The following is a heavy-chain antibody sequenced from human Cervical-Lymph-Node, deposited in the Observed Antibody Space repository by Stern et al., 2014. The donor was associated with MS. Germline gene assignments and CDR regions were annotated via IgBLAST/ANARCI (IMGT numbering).Heavy chain of an antibody. Sequence: VQLVESGGDVVQPGTSLRLSCAASGFNFRNYGMHWVRQAPGKGLEWVAVVWHDGSTKYYADFVEGRFTISRDNSKKTLYLQMDSLRAEDTAIYYCSRFDSSSFYYHGFDYWGQGTRVTVSS. J-gene: IGHJ4*02. CDR2: VWHDGSTK. CDR1: GFNFRNYG. V-gene: IGHV3-33*01. CDR3: SRFDSSSFYYHGFDY. D-gene: IGHD3-22*01.